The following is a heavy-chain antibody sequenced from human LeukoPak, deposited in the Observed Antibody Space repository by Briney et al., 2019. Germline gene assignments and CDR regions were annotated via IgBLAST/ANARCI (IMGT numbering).Heavy chain of an antibody. CDR2: ISYDGSNK. V-gene: IGHV3-30-3*01. D-gene: IGHD6-13*01. J-gene: IGHJ4*02. CDR1: GFTFSSYA. Sequence: GRSLRLSCAASGFTFSSYAMHWVRQAPGKGLEWVAVISYDGSNKYYADSVKGRFTISRDNAKNSLYLQMNSLRAEDTAVYYCARNPGVGSSWYRLHYWGQGTLVTVSS. CDR3: ARNPGVGSSWYRLHY.